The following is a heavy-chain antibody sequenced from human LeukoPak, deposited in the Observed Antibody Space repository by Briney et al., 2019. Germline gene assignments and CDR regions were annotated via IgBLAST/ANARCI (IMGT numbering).Heavy chain of an antibody. Sequence: ASVKVSCKAFGYIFTSYYIHWVRQAPGQGLEWMGIINPSGGSTSYPQKFQGRVTMTRDTSTSTVYMELSSLRSEDTAVYYCARSTIIRGVIIGQIDYWGQGTLVTVSS. CDR3: ARSTIIRGVIIGQIDY. D-gene: IGHD3-10*01. CDR1: GYIFTSYY. J-gene: IGHJ4*02. CDR2: INPSGGST. V-gene: IGHV1-46*01.